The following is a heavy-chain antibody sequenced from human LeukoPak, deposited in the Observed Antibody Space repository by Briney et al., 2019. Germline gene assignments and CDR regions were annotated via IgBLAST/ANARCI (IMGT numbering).Heavy chain of an antibody. CDR1: GFTFSSYS. Sequence: TGGSLGLSCAASGFTFSSYSMNWVRQAPGKGLEWVSSISSSSSYIYYADSVKGRFTISRDNAKNSLYLQMNSLRAEDTAVYYCARVLARVPAAKFAFDIWGQGTMVTVSS. V-gene: IGHV3-21*01. J-gene: IGHJ3*02. CDR2: ISSSSSYI. CDR3: ARVLARVPAAKFAFDI. D-gene: IGHD2-2*01.